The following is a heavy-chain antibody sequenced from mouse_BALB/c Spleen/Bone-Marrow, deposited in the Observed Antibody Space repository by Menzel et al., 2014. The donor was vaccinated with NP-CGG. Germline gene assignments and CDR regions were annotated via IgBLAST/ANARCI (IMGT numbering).Heavy chain of an antibody. D-gene: IGHD2-1*01. CDR2: ISNLAYSI. CDR3: TRNYGNQGAMDY. CDR1: GFTFSDYG. V-gene: IGHV5-15*02. J-gene: IGHJ4*01. Sequence: DVQLVESGGGLAQPGGSRKLSCAASGFTFSDYGMAWVRQAPGKGPEWVAFISNLAYSIYYADTVTGRFTISRENAKSTLYLEMSSLRSEDTAIYYCTRNYGNQGAMDYWGQGTSVTVSS.